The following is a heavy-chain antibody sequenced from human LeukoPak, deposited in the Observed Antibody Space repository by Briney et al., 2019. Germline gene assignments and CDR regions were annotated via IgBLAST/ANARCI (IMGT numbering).Heavy chain of an antibody. CDR1: VYTFTGHY. J-gene: IGHJ4*02. D-gene: IGHD2-8*01. V-gene: IGHV1-2*02. Sequence: ASVTVSCTASVYTFTGHYMHWVGQAPGQGPEGVGWINPNTGGVRYAHKFQGRVTITTVSSITTTYMELNRLTSDDTANYYCAKVGYFFIGVCHSYDLWGQGTLVTVSS. CDR2: INPNTGGV. CDR3: AKVGYFFIGVCHSYDL.